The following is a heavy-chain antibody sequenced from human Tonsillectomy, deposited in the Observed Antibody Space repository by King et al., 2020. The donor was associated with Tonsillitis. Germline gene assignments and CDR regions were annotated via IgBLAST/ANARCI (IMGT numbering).Heavy chain of an antibody. CDR2: LKSKTDGGTT. CDR1: GFTFSNAW. V-gene: IGHV3-15*01. J-gene: IGHJ6*02. Sequence: VQLVESGGGLVKPGGSLRLSCAASGFTFSNAWRSWVRQAPGKGLEWVGRLKSKTDGGTTDYAAPVKGRFTISRDDSKNTLYLQMNSLKTEDTAVYYCTTVPYNYMVRGSWGQGTTVTVSS. CDR3: TTVPYNYMVRGS. D-gene: IGHD3-10*01.